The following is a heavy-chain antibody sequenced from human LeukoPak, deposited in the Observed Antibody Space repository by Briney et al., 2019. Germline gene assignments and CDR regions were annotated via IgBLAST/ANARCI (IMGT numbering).Heavy chain of an antibody. CDR3: ARAAARDSDITAYRPFDI. D-gene: IGHD3-22*01. V-gene: IGHV3-7*03. Sequence: GGSLRLSCAASGFTFSSYAMSWIRQAPGKGLEWVAHMQEDGSEKYYVDSVKGRFTISRDNAKNSLYLQMNSLRVEDTAVYYCARAAARDSDITAYRPFDIWGQGTMVTVSS. CDR1: GFTFSSYA. J-gene: IGHJ3*02. CDR2: MQEDGSEK.